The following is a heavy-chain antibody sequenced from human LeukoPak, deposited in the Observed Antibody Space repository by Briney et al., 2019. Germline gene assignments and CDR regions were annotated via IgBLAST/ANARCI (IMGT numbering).Heavy chain of an antibody. D-gene: IGHD6-13*01. CDR3: AKHLSYIAAAGTFDY. J-gene: IGHJ4*02. CDR1: GFTFSSYG. CDR2: ISGSGGST. Sequence: GGSLRLSCAASGFTFSSYGMSWVRQAPGKGLEWVSAISGSGGSTYYADSVKGRFTISRDNSKNTLYLQMNSLRAEDTAVYYCAKHLSYIAAAGTFDYWGQGTLVTVSS. V-gene: IGHV3-23*01.